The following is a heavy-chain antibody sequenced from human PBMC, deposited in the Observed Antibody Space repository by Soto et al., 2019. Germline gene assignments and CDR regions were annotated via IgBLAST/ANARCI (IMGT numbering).Heavy chain of an antibody. CDR2: ITDTGGDT. D-gene: IGHD2-2*01. V-gene: IGHV3-23*01. J-gene: IGHJ4*02. CDR3: AKGSASSRPYYFDY. Sequence: EVQLLESGGGFVQPGGSLRLSCAASGFTFGSYAMSWVRQAPGKGLGWVSAITDTGGDTYHADSVKGRFTISRDNSKNPLYMQVDSLTAEDTAVYYCAKGSASSRPYYFDYWGQGTLVTVSS. CDR1: GFTFGSYA.